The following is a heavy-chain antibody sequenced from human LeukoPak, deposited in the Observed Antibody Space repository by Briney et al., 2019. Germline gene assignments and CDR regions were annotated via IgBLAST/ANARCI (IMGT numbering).Heavy chain of an antibody. V-gene: IGHV3-30-3*01. Sequence: GGSLRLSCAASGFTFSSYAMPWVRQAPGKGLEWVAVISYDGSNKYYADSVKGRFTISRDNSKNTLYLQMNSLGAEDTAVYYCARGRDHDYWGQGTLVTVSS. CDR2: ISYDGSNK. CDR1: GFTFSSYA. J-gene: IGHJ4*02. CDR3: ARGRDHDY.